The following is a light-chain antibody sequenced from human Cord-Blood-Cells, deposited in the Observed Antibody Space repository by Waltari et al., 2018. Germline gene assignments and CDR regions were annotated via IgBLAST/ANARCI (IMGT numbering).Light chain of an antibody. CDR2: KAS. Sequence: DIQMTQSPSTLSASVGDRVTITCRASQSISSWLACDQQKPGKAHKLLIYKASSLESGVPSRFSCSGSETEFTLTISSLQPDDFATYYCQQYNSCPLTFGGGTKVEIK. CDR3: QQYNSCPLT. J-gene: IGKJ4*01. CDR1: QSISSW. V-gene: IGKV1-5*03.